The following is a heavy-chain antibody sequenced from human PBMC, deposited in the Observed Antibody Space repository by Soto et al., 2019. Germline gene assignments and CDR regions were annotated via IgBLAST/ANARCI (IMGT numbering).Heavy chain of an antibody. Sequence: PSEPLSLTCTVSGGSISSGGDYWSWIRKHPGKGLEWIGYIYYSGSTYYNPSLKSRVTISVDTSKSQFSLKLSSVTAADTAVYYCARGPSASHNWFDPWGQGTLVTVSS. CDR3: ARGPSASHNWFDP. J-gene: IGHJ5*02. CDR1: GGSISSGGDY. CDR2: IYYSGST. V-gene: IGHV4-31*03.